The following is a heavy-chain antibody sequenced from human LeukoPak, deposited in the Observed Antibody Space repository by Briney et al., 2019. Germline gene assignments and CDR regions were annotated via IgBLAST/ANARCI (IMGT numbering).Heavy chain of an antibody. D-gene: IGHD4-17*01. CDR1: GGSISSGDYY. V-gene: IGHV4-31*03. CDR2: IYYSGST. CDR3: ATLTMTTDSPLFDY. Sequence: SETLSLTCTVSGGSISSGDYYWSWIRQHPGKGLGWIGYIYYSGSTYYNPSLKSRVTISVDTSKNQFSLKLSSVTAADTAVYYCATLTMTTDSPLFDYWGQGTLVTVSS. J-gene: IGHJ4*02.